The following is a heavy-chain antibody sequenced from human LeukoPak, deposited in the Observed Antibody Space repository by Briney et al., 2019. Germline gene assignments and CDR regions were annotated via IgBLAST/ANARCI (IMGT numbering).Heavy chain of an antibody. CDR3: AKQVVVPAASYYYMDV. J-gene: IGHJ6*03. CDR2: ISGSGGST. V-gene: IGHV3-23*01. D-gene: IGHD2-2*01. Sequence: PGGSLRLSCAASGFTFSSYAMSWVRQAPGKGLEWVSAISGSGGSTYYADSVKGRFTISRDNSKNTLYLQMNSLRAEDTAVYYCAKQVVVPAASYYYMDVWGKGTTVTVSS. CDR1: GFTFSSYA.